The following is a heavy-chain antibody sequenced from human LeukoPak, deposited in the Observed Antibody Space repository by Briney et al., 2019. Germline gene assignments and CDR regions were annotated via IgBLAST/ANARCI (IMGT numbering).Heavy chain of an antibody. CDR3: ATVFMVRGVTMGYYFDY. V-gene: IGHV4-59*01. CDR1: GGSFSGYY. CDR2: IYYSGST. D-gene: IGHD3-10*01. Sequence: SETLSLTRAVYGGSFSGYYWSWIRQPPGKGLEWIGYIYYSGSTNYNPSLKSRVTISVDTSKNQFSLKLSSVTAADTAVYYCATVFMVRGVTMGYYFDYWGQGTLVTVSS. J-gene: IGHJ4*02.